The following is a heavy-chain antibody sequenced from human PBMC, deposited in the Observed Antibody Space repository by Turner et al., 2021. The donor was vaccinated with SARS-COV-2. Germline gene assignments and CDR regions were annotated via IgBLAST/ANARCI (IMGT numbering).Heavy chain of an antibody. CDR3: ARSELGLFFDY. Sequence: EVQLVESGRGLVQPGGSLRRSCAASGFTFSSYWMSWVRQAPGKGLEWVANIDQDRSEKYYVGSVKGRFTISRDNAKNSLYLQVNSLRAEDTAVYYCARSELGLFFDYWGQGTLVTVSS. CDR1: GFTFSSYW. CDR2: IDQDRSEK. J-gene: IGHJ4*02. V-gene: IGHV3-7*01. D-gene: IGHD7-27*01.